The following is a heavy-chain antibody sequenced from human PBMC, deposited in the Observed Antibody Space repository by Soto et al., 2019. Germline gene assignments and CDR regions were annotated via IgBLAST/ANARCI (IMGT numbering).Heavy chain of an antibody. V-gene: IGHV4-61*01. CDR2: IYYSGST. CDR1: GGSVSSGSYY. Sequence: PSETLSLTCTVSGGSVSSGSYYWSWIRQPPGKGLEWIGYIYYSGSTNYNPSLKSRVTISVDTSKNQFSLKLSSVTAADTAVYYCARDGSQQLDSSGAFDIWGQGTMVTVSS. CDR3: ARDGSQQLDSSGAFDI. D-gene: IGHD6-13*01. J-gene: IGHJ3*02.